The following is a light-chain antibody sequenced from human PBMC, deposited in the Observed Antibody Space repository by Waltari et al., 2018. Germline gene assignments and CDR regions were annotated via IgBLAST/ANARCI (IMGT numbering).Light chain of an antibody. V-gene: IGKV1-39*01. CDR2: GAS. J-gene: IGKJ3*01. CDR1: QSIATF. CDR3: QQSYSTPFT. Sequence: DIQITQSPSSLSASVGDRVTITCRASQSIATFLNWYQQKPGKAPNRLIYGASSLQGGVPSRFSDSGSGTDFTLTISSLQPEDVATYYCQQSYSTPFTFGPGTKVDIK.